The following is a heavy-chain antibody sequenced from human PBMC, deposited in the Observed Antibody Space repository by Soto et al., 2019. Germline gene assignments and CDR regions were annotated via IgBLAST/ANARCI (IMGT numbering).Heavy chain of an antibody. CDR2: MDYSGRT. D-gene: IGHD4-17*01. J-gene: IGHJ6*02. CDR1: GASISSSNYY. Sequence: SETLSLTCTVSGASISSSNYYWGWIRQPPGRGLEWIGTMDYSGRTYYNPSLKSRVTTSVDTSQIQFSLKLSAVTDTDTAVYYCATHGNTVTTGYYYGMDVWGQGTTVTVSS. CDR3: ATHGNTVTTGYYYGMDV. V-gene: IGHV4-39*01.